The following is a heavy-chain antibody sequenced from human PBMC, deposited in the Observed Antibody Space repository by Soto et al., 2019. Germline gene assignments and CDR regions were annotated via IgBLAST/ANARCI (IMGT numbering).Heavy chain of an antibody. Sequence: QLQLQESGPGLVKPSETLSLTCTVSGGSISSSSYYWGWIRQPPGKGLEWIGSIYYSGSTYYNPSLKSRVTIYVDTYKHQFSLKLSSVAAADTAVDYCASHAVVPKVLTGYWSSSNNWFDPWGQGTLVTVSS. D-gene: IGHD3-9*01. V-gene: IGHV4-39*01. J-gene: IGHJ5*02. CDR1: GGSISSSSYY. CDR3: ASHAVVPKVLTGYWSSSNNWFDP. CDR2: IYYSGST.